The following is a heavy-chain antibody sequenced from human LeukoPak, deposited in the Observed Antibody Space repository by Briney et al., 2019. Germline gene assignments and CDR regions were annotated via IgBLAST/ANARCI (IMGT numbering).Heavy chain of an antibody. V-gene: IGHV1-8*01. Sequence: ASVKVSCKASGYTFTRYDINWVRQAPGQGLEWMGWMNPNSGNTGYAQKFQGRVTMTRNTSISTAYMELSSLRSEDTAVYYCARYKVRRLGFDPWGQGTLVTVSS. CDR2: MNPNSGNT. D-gene: IGHD3-10*01. CDR1: GYTFTRYD. CDR3: ARYKVRRLGFDP. J-gene: IGHJ5*02.